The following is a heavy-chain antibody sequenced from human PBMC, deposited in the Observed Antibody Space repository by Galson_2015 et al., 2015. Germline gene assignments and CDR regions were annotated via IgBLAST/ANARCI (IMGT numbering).Heavy chain of an antibody. D-gene: IGHD2-15*01. CDR3: ARGRGVVVVAATRRYNWFDP. V-gene: IGHV1-3*01. CDR1: GYTFTSYA. J-gene: IGHJ5*02. CDR2: INAGNGNT. Sequence: SVKVSCKASGYTFTSYAMHWVRQAPGQRLEWMGWINAGNGNTKYSQKFQGRVTITRDTSASTAYMELSSLRSEDTAVYYCARGRGVVVVAATRRYNWFDPWGQGTLVTVSS.